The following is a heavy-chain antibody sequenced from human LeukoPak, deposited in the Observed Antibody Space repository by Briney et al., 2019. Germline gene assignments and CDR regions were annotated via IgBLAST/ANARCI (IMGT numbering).Heavy chain of an antibody. Sequence: GASVKVSCKASGYTFTSYYMHWVRQAPGQGLEWMGIINPSGGSTSYAQKFQGRVTMTRDMPTSTVYMELSSLRSEDTAVYYCARDFDFWSGYHYMDVWGKGTTVTVSS. V-gene: IGHV1-46*01. CDR3: ARDFDFWSGYHYMDV. J-gene: IGHJ6*03. D-gene: IGHD3-3*01. CDR2: INPSGGST. CDR1: GYTFTSYY.